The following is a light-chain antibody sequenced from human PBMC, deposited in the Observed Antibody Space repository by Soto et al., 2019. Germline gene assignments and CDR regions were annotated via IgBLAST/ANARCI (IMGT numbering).Light chain of an antibody. CDR3: QQRSNWRFT. Sequence: EIVLTQSPATLSLSPWERATLSCRASQSVSSYLAWYQQKPGQAPRLLIYDASNRATGIPARFSGSGSGTDFTLTISSLEPEDFAVYYCQQRSNWRFTFGPGTKVDIK. CDR1: QSVSSY. J-gene: IGKJ3*01. CDR2: DAS. V-gene: IGKV3-11*01.